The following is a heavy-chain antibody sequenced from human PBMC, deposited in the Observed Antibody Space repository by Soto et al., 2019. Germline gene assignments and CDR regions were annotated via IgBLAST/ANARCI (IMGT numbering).Heavy chain of an antibody. CDR3: ARPLVVVAGPAY. CDR2: IYSGGST. D-gene: IGHD2-15*01. J-gene: IGHJ4*02. CDR1: GFTVSSNY. V-gene: IGHV3-66*01. Sequence: GGSLRLSCAASGFTVSSNYMSWVRQAPGKGLEWVSVIYSGGSTYYADSVKGRFTISRDNSKNTLYLQMNSLRAEDTAVYYCARPLVVVAGPAYWGQGTLVTVSS.